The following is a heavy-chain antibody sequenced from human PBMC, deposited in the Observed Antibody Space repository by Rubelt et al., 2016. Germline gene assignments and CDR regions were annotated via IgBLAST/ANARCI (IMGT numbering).Heavy chain of an antibody. CDR2: IYYSGSA. Sequence: QLQLQESGPGLVKPSETLSLTCTVSGGSISSSSYYWGWIRQPPGKGLEWIGSIYYSGSAYYNPSLKGRVTISVVTSKNQFSRKLSSVTAADTAVYYCARDIVVVTAMTYYFDYWGQGTLVTVSS. CDR3: ARDIVVVTAMTYYFDY. D-gene: IGHD2-21*02. V-gene: IGHV4-39*07. CDR1: GGSISSSSYY. J-gene: IGHJ4*02.